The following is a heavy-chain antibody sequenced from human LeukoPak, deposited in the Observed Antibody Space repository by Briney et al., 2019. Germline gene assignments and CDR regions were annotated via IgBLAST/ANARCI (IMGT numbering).Heavy chain of an antibody. CDR3: AKDRPTVYSSSWLHFLDS. CDR2: ISGSGGST. J-gene: IGHJ4*02. D-gene: IGHD6-13*01. Sequence: GGSLRLSCAASGFTFSSYGIHWVRQAPGKGLEWVSGISGSGGSTYVANSVKGRFTVSRDNSKNTLYLQMNSLRADDTAVYYCAKDRPTVYSSSWLHFLDSWGQGTLVTVSS. CDR1: GFTFSSYG. V-gene: IGHV3-23*01.